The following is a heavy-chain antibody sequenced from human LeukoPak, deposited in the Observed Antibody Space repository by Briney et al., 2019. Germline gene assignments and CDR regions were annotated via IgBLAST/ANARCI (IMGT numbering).Heavy chain of an antibody. V-gene: IGHV3-53*01. CDR3: ARTDETAPAEDFQH. J-gene: IGHJ1*01. Sequence: AGGSLRLSCTASGFSVSSNYMSWVRQAPGKGLEWVSVIYSRGSTYYADSVKGRFTISRDNSKNTLYLQMKSLRAEDTAVYYCARTDETAPAEDFQHWGQGTLVTVSS. CDR2: IYSRGST. D-gene: IGHD2-21*02. CDR1: GFSVSSNY.